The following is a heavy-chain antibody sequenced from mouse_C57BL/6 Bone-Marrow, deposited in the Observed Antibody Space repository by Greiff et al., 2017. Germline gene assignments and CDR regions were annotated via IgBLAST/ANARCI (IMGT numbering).Heavy chain of an antibody. CDR2: IRSKSNNYAT. Sequence: EVHLVESGGGLVQPKGSLKLSCAASGFSFNTYAMNWVRQAPGKGLEWVARIRSKSNNYATYYADSVKDRFTISRDDSESMLYLQMNHLKTEDTAMYYCVGDYDWFAYWGQGTLVTVSA. V-gene: IGHV10-1*01. CDR1: GFSFNTYA. J-gene: IGHJ3*01. D-gene: IGHD2-4*01. CDR3: VGDYDWFAY.